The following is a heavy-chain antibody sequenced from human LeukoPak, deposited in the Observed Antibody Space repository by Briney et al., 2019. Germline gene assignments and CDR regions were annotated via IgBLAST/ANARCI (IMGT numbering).Heavy chain of an antibody. D-gene: IGHD6-13*01. Sequence: KSSETLPLTCAVSGGSMTTRNYYWGWIRQPPGKGLEWIGHKYYSGSTYYNPSLKSRVTISVDTSKNQFSLKLSSVTAADTAVYYCARCPLAAAGHGDRDYWGQGTLVTVSS. V-gene: IGHV4-39*01. CDR2: KYYSGST. CDR1: GGSMTTRNYY. J-gene: IGHJ4*02. CDR3: ARCPLAAAGHGDRDY.